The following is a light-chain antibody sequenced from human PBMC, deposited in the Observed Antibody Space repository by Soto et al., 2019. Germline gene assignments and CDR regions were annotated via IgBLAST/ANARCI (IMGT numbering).Light chain of an antibody. J-gene: IGKJ1*01. CDR3: QHYGSSTWT. Sequence: EIVLTQSPGTLSLCPGERATLSCRASQSVSSSYLAWYQQKPGQAPGLLIYGASSRATGIPDRFSGSGSGKDFTLTISRLEPEDFTVYYCQHYGSSTWTFGQGTKV. CDR2: GAS. V-gene: IGKV3-20*01. CDR1: QSVSSSY.